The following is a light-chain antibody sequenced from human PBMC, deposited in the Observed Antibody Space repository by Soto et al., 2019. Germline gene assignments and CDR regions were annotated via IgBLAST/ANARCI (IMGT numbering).Light chain of an antibody. CDR1: ASDVGGYNY. J-gene: IGLJ2*01. V-gene: IGLV2-8*01. Sequence: QSALTQPPSASGTPGRSVTISCSGTASDVGGYNYVAWYQQHAGKAPKLIIYEVSKRPSGVPARFSGSKSGHTASLTVSGLQAEDEADDYCISHAGITLGVVFGGGTKLTVL. CDR2: EVS. CDR3: ISHAGITLGVV.